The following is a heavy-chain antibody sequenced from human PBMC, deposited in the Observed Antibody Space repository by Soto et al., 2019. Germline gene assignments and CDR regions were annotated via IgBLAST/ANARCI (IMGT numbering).Heavy chain of an antibody. V-gene: IGHV3-66*01. Sequence: EVHLVESGGGLVQPGGSLRLSCAASGFTVSNNYMSWVRQAPGKGLEWVSLIYSDGSTYYADSVKGRFTISRDNSKNTLFLLMSSLRAEDTAVYYCARDMTTIDWGQGTLVTVSS. CDR3: ARDMTTID. CDR1: GFTVSNNY. CDR2: IYSDGST. D-gene: IGHD3-16*01. J-gene: IGHJ4*02.